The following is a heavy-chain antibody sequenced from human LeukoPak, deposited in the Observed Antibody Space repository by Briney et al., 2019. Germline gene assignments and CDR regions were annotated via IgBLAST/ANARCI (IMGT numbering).Heavy chain of an antibody. V-gene: IGHV1-69*05. Sequence: SVKVSCKAFGGSFSSEAISWVRQAPGQGLEWMGGIIPIFGTANYAQKFQGRVTITTDESTSTAYMEVSSLRAEDTAVYYCGRKAGDCGGGSCYSIDYWGQGTLVTVSS. J-gene: IGHJ4*02. D-gene: IGHD2-15*01. CDR2: IIPIFGTA. CDR1: GGSFSSEA. CDR3: GRKAGDCGGGSCYSIDY.